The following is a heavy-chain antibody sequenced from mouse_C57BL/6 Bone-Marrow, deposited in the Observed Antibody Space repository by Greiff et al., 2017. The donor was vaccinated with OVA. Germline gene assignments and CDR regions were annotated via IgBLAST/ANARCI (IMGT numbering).Heavy chain of an antibody. CDR1: GFTFSDYG. D-gene: IGHD1-1*01. CDR2: ISSGSSTI. J-gene: IGHJ4*01. V-gene: IGHV5-17*01. CDR3: ANYYAY. Sequence: VHVQQSGGGLVKPGGSLKLSCAASGFTFSDYGMHWVRQAPEKGLEWVAYISSGSSTIYYAATVKGRFTISRGNAKNTLFLQMTSLRSEDTAMYYCANYYAYWGQGTSVTVSS.